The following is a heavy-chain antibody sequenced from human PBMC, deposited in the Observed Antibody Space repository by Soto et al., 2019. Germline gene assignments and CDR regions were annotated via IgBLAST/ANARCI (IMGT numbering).Heavy chain of an antibody. CDR1: DYTFTSYG. D-gene: IGHD1-26*01. CDR2: ISPYNDNT. CDR3: ARGMWELPIDY. V-gene: IGHV1-18*01. Sequence: QVQLVQSGAEVKKPGASVKVSCKASDYTFTSYGINWVRQAPGQGLEWMGWISPYNDNTQYAQRFQGRVTLTTDTSTNTAYMELRSPRSDDTAVYYCARGMWELPIDYWCQGTLVTVSS. J-gene: IGHJ4*02.